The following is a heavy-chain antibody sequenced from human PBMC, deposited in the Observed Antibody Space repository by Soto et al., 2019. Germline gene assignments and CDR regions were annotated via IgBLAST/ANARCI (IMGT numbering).Heavy chain of an antibody. D-gene: IGHD6-13*01. V-gene: IGHV1-46*01. CDR2: INPASGST. J-gene: IGHJ4*02. CDR1: GYTFTHYY. Sequence: QVQLVQSGAEVKKPGASVKVSCRTSGYTFTHYYIHWLRQAPGQGLEWLAIINPASGSTNYAQDFQGRVTVTMDTSTTTVYMELSGLRAEDTAIFYCARDLAAGDHWGQGTLVSVSS. CDR3: ARDLAAGDH.